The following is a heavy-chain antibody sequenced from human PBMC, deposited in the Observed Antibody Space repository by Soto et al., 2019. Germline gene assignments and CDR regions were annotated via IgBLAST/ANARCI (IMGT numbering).Heavy chain of an antibody. CDR1: GYTFSNSG. CDR3: ARGGYSYGYYYYYGMDV. J-gene: IGHJ6*02. V-gene: IGHV1-18*01. CDR2: INSDNGNT. D-gene: IGHD5-18*01. Sequence: ASVKVSCKASGYTFSNSGISWVRQAPGQGLEWLGWINSDNGNTNYAQHLQGRVTLTTDTSTSTAYMDLRSLRSDDTAVYYCARGGYSYGYYYYYGMDVWGQGTTVTV.